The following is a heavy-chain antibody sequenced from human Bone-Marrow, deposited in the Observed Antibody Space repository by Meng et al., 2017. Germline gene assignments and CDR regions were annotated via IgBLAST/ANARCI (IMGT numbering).Heavy chain of an antibody. D-gene: IGHD6-19*01. CDR2: INTNTGNP. Sequence: VRGVHSGTALQRAGVFVKFSCGTSGITYTSCAWHWLRQGPGQVREWMGCINTNTGNPTYARGFAGRFVYSLGTAVSTAYLQISSLKAEDTAMYYCASLGWEVTGNDYWGQGTLVTVSS. J-gene: IGHJ4*02. CDR3: ASLGWEVTGNDY. V-gene: IGHV7-4-1*02. CDR1: GITYTSCA.